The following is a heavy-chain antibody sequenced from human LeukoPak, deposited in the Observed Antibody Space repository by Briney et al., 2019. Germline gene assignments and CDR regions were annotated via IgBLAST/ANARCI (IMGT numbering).Heavy chain of an antibody. V-gene: IGHV3-21*01. J-gene: IGHJ4*02. CDR3: ARGGVILATIPFDY. Sequence: GGSLRLSCAASGFTFSSYSMNWVRQAPGKGLEWVSSISSSSSYIYYADSVKGRFTISRDNAKNSLYLQMNSLRAEDTAVYYCARGGVILATIPFDYWGQGTLVTVSS. CDR2: ISSSSSYI. CDR1: GFTFSSYS. D-gene: IGHD2-2*02.